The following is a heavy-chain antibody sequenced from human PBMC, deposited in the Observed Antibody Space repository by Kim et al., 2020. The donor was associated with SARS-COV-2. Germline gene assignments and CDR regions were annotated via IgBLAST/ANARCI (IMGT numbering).Heavy chain of an antibody. V-gene: IGHV3-23*01. D-gene: IGHD2-21*01. Sequence: GGSLRLSCAVSGFTFRSYAMSWVRQAPGKGLEWVSCISGSGNNTYYTDSVKGRFTISRDNSKNTLYLQMNSLRAEDTALYYCAKVPLGLWSPNNWFDPWG. CDR2: ISGSGNNT. CDR1: GFTFRSYA. J-gene: IGHJ5*02. CDR3: AKVPLGLWSPNNWFDP.